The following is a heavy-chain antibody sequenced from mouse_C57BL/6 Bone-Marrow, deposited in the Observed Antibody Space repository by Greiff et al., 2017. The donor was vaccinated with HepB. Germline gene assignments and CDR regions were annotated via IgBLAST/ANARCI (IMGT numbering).Heavy chain of an antibody. CDR1: GFSFNTYA. Sequence: EVHLVESGGGLVQPKGSLKLSCAASGFSFNTYAMNWVRQAPGKGLEWVARIRSKSNNYATYYADSVKDRFTISRDDSESMLYLQMNNLKTEDTAMYYCVRHKSPFYAMDYWGQGTSVTVSS. CDR2: IRSKSNNYAT. V-gene: IGHV10-1*01. J-gene: IGHJ4*01. CDR3: VRHKSPFYAMDY.